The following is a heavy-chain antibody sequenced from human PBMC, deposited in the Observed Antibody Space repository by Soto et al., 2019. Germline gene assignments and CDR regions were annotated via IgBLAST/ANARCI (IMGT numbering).Heavy chain of an antibody. CDR3: ASGPFYDSCGYEGGTLDY. CDR2: IIPIFGTA. J-gene: IGHJ4*02. CDR1: GGTFSSYA. Sequence: QVQLVQSGAEVKKPGSSVKVSCKASGGTFSSYAISWVRQAPGQGLEWMGGIIPIFGTANYAQKFQGRVTITADKSTSTAYLELSSLRSEDTAVYYCASGPFYDSCGYEGGTLDYWGQGTLVTVSS. V-gene: IGHV1-69*06. D-gene: IGHD3-22*01.